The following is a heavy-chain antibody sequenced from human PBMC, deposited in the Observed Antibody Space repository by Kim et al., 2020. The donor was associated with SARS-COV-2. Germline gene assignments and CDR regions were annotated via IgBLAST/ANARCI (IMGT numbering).Heavy chain of an antibody. CDR3: AKGYSRAYDY. CDR1: GFPFNKFW. V-gene: IGHV3-7*01. CDR2: IKEDGSET. J-gene: IGHJ4*02. Sequence: GGSLRLSCAASGFPFNKFWMTWVRQAPEKGPEWVASIKEDGSETYYADSVKGRFTISRDNAKNSMYLQMNTLRGEDTAVYFCAKGYSRAYDYWGQGTLVTASS. D-gene: IGHD5-12*01.